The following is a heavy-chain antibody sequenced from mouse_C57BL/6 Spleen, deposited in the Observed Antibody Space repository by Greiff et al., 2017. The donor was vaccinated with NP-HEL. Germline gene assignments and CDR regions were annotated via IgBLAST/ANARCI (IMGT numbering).Heavy chain of an antibody. Sequence: QVQLKQPGAELVRPGSSVKLSCKASGYTFTSYWMHWVKQRPIQGLEWIGNIDPSDSETHYNQKFKDKATLTVDKSSSTAYMQLSSLTSEDSAVYYCARGGYYYGSYYFDYWGQGTTLTVSS. J-gene: IGHJ2*01. CDR3: ARGGYYYGSYYFDY. V-gene: IGHV1-52*01. CDR1: GYTFTSYW. CDR2: IDPSDSET. D-gene: IGHD1-1*01.